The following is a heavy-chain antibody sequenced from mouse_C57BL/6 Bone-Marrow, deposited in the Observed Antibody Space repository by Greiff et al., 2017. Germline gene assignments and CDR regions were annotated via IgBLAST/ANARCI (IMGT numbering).Heavy chain of an antibody. Sequence: EVKLMESGGDLVKPGGSLKLSCAASGFTFSSYGMSWVRQTPDKRLEWVATIGSGGRYTYYPDSVKGRFTISRDNSKNTLYLQMSSLKSEDTSMYYCARPSSGYGYAMDYWGQGTSVTVSS. J-gene: IGHJ4*01. V-gene: IGHV5-6*01. CDR1: GFTFSSYG. CDR3: ARPSSGYGYAMDY. CDR2: IGSGGRYT. D-gene: IGHD3-2*02.